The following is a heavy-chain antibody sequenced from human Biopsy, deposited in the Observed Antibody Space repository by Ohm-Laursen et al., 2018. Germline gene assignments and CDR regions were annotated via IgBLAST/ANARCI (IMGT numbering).Heavy chain of an antibody. V-gene: IGHV3-48*04. CDR3: ARDIVTGVDYLDD. J-gene: IGHJ4*02. D-gene: IGHD7-27*01. CDR2: ITGSSSTI. Sequence: SLRLSCAASGFTFKNYNMNWVRQAPGKGLEWISYITGSSSTIYYADSVKGRFTISRDNAKNSLYLQMSSLRAEDTAIYYCARDIVTGVDYLDDWGQGTLVTVSS. CDR1: GFTFKNYN.